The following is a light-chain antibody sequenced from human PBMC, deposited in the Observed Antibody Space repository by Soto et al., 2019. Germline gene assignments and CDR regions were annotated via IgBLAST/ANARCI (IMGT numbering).Light chain of an antibody. CDR1: QSVTSDY. CDR2: TAS. CDR3: QQYATSPRT. Sequence: VLTQSPGTLSSSPGERATLSCRASQSVTSDYLAWYQQRPGQAPRLIIHTASYRASGIPDRFSGSGSGTDFTLTINGLEPEDFAMYYCQQYATSPRTFGPGTKVEFK. V-gene: IGKV3-20*01. J-gene: IGKJ1*01.